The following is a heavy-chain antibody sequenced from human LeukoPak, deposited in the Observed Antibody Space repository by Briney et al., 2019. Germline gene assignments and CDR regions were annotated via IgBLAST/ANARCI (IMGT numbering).Heavy chain of an antibody. CDR2: IYYSGST. CDR3: ARDRDYPYNWFDP. V-gene: IGHV4-61*08. J-gene: IGHJ5*02. Sequence: SETLSLTCTVSGGSISSGGYYWSWIRQHPGKGLEWIGYIYYSGSTNYNPSLKSRVTISVDTSKNQFSLKLSSVTAADTAVYYCARDRDYPYNWFDPWGQGTLVTVSS. CDR1: GGSISSGGYY. D-gene: IGHD4-17*01.